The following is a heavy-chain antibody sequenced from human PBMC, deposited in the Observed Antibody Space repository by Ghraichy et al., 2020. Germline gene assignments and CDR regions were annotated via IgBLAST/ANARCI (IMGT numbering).Heavy chain of an antibody. D-gene: IGHD4-17*01. CDR2: IYYSGST. CDR3: ARGGDDYGDYGGGGNDAFDI. V-gene: IGHV4-59*01. J-gene: IGHJ3*02. CDR1: GGSISSYY. Sequence: ESLNISCTVSGGSISSYYWSWIRQPPGKGLEWIGYIYYSGSTNYNPSLKSRVTISVDTSKNQFSLKLSSVTAADTAVYYCARGGDDYGDYGGGGNDAFDIWGQGTMVTVSS.